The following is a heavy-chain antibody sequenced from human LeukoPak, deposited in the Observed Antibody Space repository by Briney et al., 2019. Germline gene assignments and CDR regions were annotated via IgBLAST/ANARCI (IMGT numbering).Heavy chain of an antibody. V-gene: IGHV3-23*01. CDR1: GFTFSSYA. Sequence: SGGSLRLSCAASGFTFSSYAMSWVRQAPGKGLEWVSAISGSGGSTYYADSVKGRFTISRDNSKNTLCLQMNSLRAEDTAVYYCAKHAMIVVKPFDYWGQGTLVTVSS. J-gene: IGHJ4*02. D-gene: IGHD3-22*01. CDR2: ISGSGGST. CDR3: AKHAMIVVKPFDY.